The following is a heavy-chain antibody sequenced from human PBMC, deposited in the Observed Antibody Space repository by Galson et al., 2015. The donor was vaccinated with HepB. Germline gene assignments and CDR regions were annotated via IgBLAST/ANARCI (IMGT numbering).Heavy chain of an antibody. CDR1: GFTFSSYG. CDR2: ISYDGSNK. D-gene: IGHD2/OR15-2a*01. CDR3: AKARLGTLDFDY. J-gene: IGHJ4*02. V-gene: IGHV3-30*18. Sequence: SLRLSCAASGFTFSSYGMHWVRQAPGKGLEWVAVISYDGSNKYYADSVKGRFTISRDNSKNTLYLQMNSLRAEDTAVYYCAKARLGTLDFDYWGQGTLVTVSS.